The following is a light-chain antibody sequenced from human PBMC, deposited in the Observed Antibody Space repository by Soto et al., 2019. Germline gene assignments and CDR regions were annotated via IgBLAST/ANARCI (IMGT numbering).Light chain of an antibody. CDR1: SSDVGGYNY. V-gene: IGLV2-11*01. J-gene: IGLJ1*01. Sequence: QSALTQPRSASGSPGQSVTISCTGTSSDVGGYNYVSWYQQHPGEAPKLMIYDVSKRPSGVPDRFSGSKSGNTASLTISGLQAEDEADYYCCSYAGSYVFGTGTKVTVL. CDR2: DVS. CDR3: CSYAGSYV.